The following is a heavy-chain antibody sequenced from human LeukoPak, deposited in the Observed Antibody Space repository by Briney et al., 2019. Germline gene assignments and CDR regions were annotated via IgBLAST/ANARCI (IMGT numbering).Heavy chain of an antibody. D-gene: IGHD2/OR15-2a*01. CDR3: ARVSFCPRCHFDY. CDR2: ISPDGSSA. Sequence: QTGGSLRLSCEASGFTFNNYWMHWVRHAPGKGLVWVARISPDGSSALSADSVRGRFTISRDNADNTLYLQLNSLRAEDTAVYYCARVSFCPRCHFDYWGQGTLVTVSS. CDR1: GFTFNNYW. V-gene: IGHV3-74*03. J-gene: IGHJ4*02.